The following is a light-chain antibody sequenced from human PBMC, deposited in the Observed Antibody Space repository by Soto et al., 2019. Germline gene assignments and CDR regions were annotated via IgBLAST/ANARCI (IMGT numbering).Light chain of an antibody. CDR2: DAS. V-gene: IGKV1-33*01. CDR3: QHFDNLPFT. J-gene: IGKJ3*01. CDR1: QAISHF. Sequence: DIQMTQSPSSLSASIGDRVTITCQASQAISHFLNWFQQKPGKAPKLLIYDASNLETGVPSRFSGSGSGTDFTFTISSLQPEDVATYYCQHFDNLPFTFGPGTKVDIK.